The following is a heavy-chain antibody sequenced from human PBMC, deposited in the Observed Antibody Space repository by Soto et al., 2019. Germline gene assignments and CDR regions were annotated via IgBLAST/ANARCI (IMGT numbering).Heavy chain of an antibody. D-gene: IGHD4-17*01. CDR3: AKDGFYGDYIAPLGD. CDR1: GFTFSSYG. CDR2: ISYDGSNK. V-gene: IGHV3-30*18. J-gene: IGHJ4*02. Sequence: GGSLRLSCAASGFTFSSYGMHWVRQAPGKGLEWVAVISYDGSNKYYADSVKGRFTISRDNSKNTLYLQMNSLRAEDTAVYYCAKDGFYGDYIAPLGDWGQGTLVTVSS.